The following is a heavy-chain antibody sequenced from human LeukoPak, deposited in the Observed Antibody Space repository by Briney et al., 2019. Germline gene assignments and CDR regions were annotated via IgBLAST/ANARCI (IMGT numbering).Heavy chain of an antibody. CDR3: AKSLAFDMVRGAPRVY. CDR1: GFTFSSYA. D-gene: IGHD3-10*01. J-gene: IGHJ4*02. Sequence: GGSLRLSCAASGFTFSSYAMSWVRQAPGKGLEWVSAISGSGGSTYYADSVKGRFTISRDNSKNTLYLQMNSLRAEDTAVYYCAKSLAFDMVRGAPRVYWGQGTLVTVSS. CDR2: ISGSGGST. V-gene: IGHV3-23*01.